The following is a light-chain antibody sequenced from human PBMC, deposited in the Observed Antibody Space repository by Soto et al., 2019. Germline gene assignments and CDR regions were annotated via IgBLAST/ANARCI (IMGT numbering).Light chain of an antibody. CDR2: GAS. J-gene: IGKJ1*01. CDR3: QQYGSSPRT. Sequence: EIVLTQSPGTLSLSPGERATDSRRASQSISSSYLAWYQQKPGQAPRLLIYGASSRATGIPDRFSGSGSGTDFTLTISRLEPEDFAVYYCQQYGSSPRTFGQGTKVHIK. V-gene: IGKV3-20*01. CDR1: QSISSSY.